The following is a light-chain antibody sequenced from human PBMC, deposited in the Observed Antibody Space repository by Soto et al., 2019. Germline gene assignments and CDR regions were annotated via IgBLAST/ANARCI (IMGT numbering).Light chain of an antibody. V-gene: IGKV1-5*03. CDR3: QQYNVFPIT. J-gene: IGKJ5*01. Sequence: DIQMTKSPSTLSASIGDRVMITCRASQSIATWLAWYQQKSGKAPKLLIYEASNLESEVPSRFSGSGSGTEFTLTISSLQPDDFATYYCQQYNVFPITFGQGTRLEIK. CDR2: EAS. CDR1: QSIATW.